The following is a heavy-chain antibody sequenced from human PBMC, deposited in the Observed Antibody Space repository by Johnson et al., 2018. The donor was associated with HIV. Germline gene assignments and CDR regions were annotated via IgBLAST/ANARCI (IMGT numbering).Heavy chain of an antibody. J-gene: IGHJ3*02. CDR2: IYSGGST. CDR1: GFTVSSNY. CDR3: ARVLKSLLWFGESQYAAFDI. D-gene: IGHD3-10*01. V-gene: IGHV3-66*01. Sequence: QLVESGGGLVQPGGSLRLSCAVSGFTVSSNYMSWVRQAPGKGLEWVSVIYSGGSTYYADSVKGRFTISRGNSKNTLYLQMNSLRAEDTAVYYCARVLKSLLWFGESQYAAFDIWGQGTMVTVSS.